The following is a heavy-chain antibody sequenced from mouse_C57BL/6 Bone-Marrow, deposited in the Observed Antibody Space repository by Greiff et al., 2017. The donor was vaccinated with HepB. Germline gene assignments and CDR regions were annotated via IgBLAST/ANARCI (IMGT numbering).Heavy chain of an antibody. CDR2: IDPENGDT. Sequence: VQLQQSGAELVRPGASVKLSCTASGFNIKDDYMHWVKQRPEQGLEWIGWIDPENGDTEYASKFQGKATITADTSSNTAYLQLSSLTSEDTAVYYGTTPASLYAMDYWGQGTSVTVSS. V-gene: IGHV14-4*01. CDR1: GFNIKDDY. D-gene: IGHD6-1*01. J-gene: IGHJ4*01. CDR3: TTPASLYAMDY.